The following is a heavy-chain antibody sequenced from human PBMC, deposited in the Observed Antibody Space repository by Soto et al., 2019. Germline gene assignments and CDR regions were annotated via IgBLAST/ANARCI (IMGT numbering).Heavy chain of an antibody. V-gene: IGHV3-48*01. Sequence: GGSLRLSCAASGFTFSSYGMNWVRQAPGKGLEWVSYISSSSGDTIYYADSVKGRFTISRDNAKNSLYLQMSSLRAEDTALYYCARDLWDDLAGGESDYWGQGTLVTVSS. CDR2: ISSSSGDTI. CDR3: ARDLWDDLAGGESDY. J-gene: IGHJ4*02. D-gene: IGHD3-16*01. CDR1: GFTFSSYG.